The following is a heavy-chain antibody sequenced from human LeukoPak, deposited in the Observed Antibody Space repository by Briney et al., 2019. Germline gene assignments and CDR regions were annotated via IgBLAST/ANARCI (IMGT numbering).Heavy chain of an antibody. CDR2: ISYDGSNK. J-gene: IGHJ4*02. V-gene: IGHV3-30*03. CDR3: ARDAMRYDSSALRY. CDR1: GFTFSSYG. Sequence: GGSLRLSCAASGFTFSSYGMHWVRQAPGKGLEWVAVISYDGSNKYYADSVKGRFTISRDNSKNTLYLQMNSLRAEDAAVYYCARDAMRYDSSALRYWGQGTLVTVSS. D-gene: IGHD3-22*01.